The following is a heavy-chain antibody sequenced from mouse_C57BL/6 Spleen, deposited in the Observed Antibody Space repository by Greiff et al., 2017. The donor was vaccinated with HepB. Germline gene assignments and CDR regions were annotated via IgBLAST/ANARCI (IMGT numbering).Heavy chain of an antibody. D-gene: IGHD2-1*01. Sequence: EVQGVESGGGLVQPGGSLKLSCAASGFTFSDYYMYWVRQTPEKRLEWVAYISNGGGSTYYPDTVKGRFTISRDNAKNTLYLQMSRLKSEDTAMYYCARRIYYGKDAMDYWGQGTSVTVSS. CDR2: ISNGGGST. J-gene: IGHJ4*01. CDR3: ARRIYYGKDAMDY. CDR1: GFTFSDYY. V-gene: IGHV5-12*01.